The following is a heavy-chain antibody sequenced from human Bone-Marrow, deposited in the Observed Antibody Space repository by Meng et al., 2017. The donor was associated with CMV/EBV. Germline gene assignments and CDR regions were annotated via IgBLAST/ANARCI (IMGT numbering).Heavy chain of an antibody. CDR2: INHSGST. V-gene: IGHV4-34*01. J-gene: IGHJ4*02. CDR1: GGSFSGYY. Sequence: SETLSLTCAVYGGSFSGYYWSWIRQPPGKGLEWIGEINHSGSTNYNPSLKSRVTISVDTSKNQFSLKLSSVTAADTAVYYCARGGGSLDYWGQGTLGTVSS. CDR3: ARGGGSLDY. D-gene: IGHD1-26*01.